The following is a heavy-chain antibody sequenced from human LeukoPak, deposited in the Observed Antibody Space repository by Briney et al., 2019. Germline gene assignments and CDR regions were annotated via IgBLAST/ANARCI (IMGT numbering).Heavy chain of an antibody. Sequence: GGSLRLSCAASGFTFSNYSMSWVRQAPGKGLEWVSTISGTGGTTYYADSVKGRFTISRDNSKNTLYLQMNSLRAEDTAVYYCAKGPNTARPYYFDYWGQGTLVTVSS. CDR2: ISGTGGTT. CDR1: GFTFSNYS. D-gene: IGHD5-18*01. CDR3: AKGPNTARPYYFDY. V-gene: IGHV3-23*01. J-gene: IGHJ4*02.